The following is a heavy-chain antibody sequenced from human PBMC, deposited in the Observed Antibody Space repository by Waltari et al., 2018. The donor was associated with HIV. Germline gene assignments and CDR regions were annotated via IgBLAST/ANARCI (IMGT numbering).Heavy chain of an antibody. Sequence: QVQLVESGGGVVQPGRSLRPAGAASGFPFIPYGMHWVRQASGKGLEWVALILHDGSKTYYADSLKGRFTISRDNSKNTLYLQMNSLRGEDTAVYYCARQVGAALFDYWGQGALVTVSS. J-gene: IGHJ4*02. D-gene: IGHD1-26*01. V-gene: IGHV3-33*01. CDR2: ILHDGSKT. CDR3: ARQVGAALFDY. CDR1: GFPFIPYG.